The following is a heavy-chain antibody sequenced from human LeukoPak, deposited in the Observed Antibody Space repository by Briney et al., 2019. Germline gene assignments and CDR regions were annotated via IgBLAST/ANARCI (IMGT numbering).Heavy chain of an antibody. Sequence: SETLSLTCTVSGDSISSSNYFWGWIRQPPGKGLEWIGSIYYSGSTYYNPSLKSRVTISVDTSKNQFSLNLSSVTAADTAVYYCARVRGSSSPTNFDYWGQGTLVTVSS. CDR1: GDSISSSNYF. CDR2: IYYSGST. V-gene: IGHV4-39*01. J-gene: IGHJ4*02. D-gene: IGHD6-6*01. CDR3: ARVRGSSSPTNFDY.